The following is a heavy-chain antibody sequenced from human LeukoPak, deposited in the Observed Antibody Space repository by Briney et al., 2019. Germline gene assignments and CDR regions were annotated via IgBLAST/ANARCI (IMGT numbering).Heavy chain of an antibody. CDR2: IYYSGST. D-gene: IGHD3-22*01. V-gene: IGHV4-59*12. Sequence: SETLSLTCTVSGGSISSYYWSWIRQPPGKGLESIGYIYYSGSTNYNPSLKSRVTISVDTSKNQFSLKLSSVTAADTAVYYCARGYDSNGYIFYYYYMDVWGKGTTVTVSS. J-gene: IGHJ6*03. CDR3: ARGYDSNGYIFYYYYMDV. CDR1: GGSISSYY.